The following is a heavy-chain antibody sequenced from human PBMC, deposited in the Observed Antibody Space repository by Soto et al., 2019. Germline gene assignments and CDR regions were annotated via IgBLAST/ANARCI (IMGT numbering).Heavy chain of an antibody. V-gene: IGHV4-4*07. CDR2: IYTSGST. Sequence: SETLSLTCTVSGGSISSYYWSWIRQPAGKGLEWIGRIYTSGSTNYNPSLKSRVTMSVDTSKNQFSLKLSSVTAADTAVYYCARGGPTLEWLFSPNRIGVWYFDYWGQGXLVTVSS. CDR1: GGSISSYY. J-gene: IGHJ4*02. CDR3: ARGGPTLEWLFSPNRIGVWYFDY. D-gene: IGHD3-3*01.